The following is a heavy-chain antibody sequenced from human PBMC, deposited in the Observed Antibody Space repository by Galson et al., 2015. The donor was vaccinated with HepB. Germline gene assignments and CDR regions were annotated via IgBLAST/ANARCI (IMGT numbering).Heavy chain of an antibody. CDR2: ISSDGSRN. V-gene: IGHV3-74*01. CDR1: GFTLSTYW. J-gene: IGHJ4*02. CDR3: TRGGATAAARNSLDY. Sequence: SLRLSCAGSGFTLSTYWMHWVRQAPGKGLMWVSRISSDGSRNNYAGSVKGRFIISRDNAENTLYLQMDSLTAEDTAVYYCTRGGATAAARNSLDYWGQGTLVTVSS. D-gene: IGHD4-23*01.